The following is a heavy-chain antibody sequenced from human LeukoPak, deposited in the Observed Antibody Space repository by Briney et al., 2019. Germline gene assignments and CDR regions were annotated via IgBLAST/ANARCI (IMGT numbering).Heavy chain of an antibody. J-gene: IGHJ1*01. CDR1: GYTFTSYY. CDR2: INPSGGST. CDR3: ARGVFGELEKLMFQH. D-gene: IGHD3-10*02. V-gene: IGHV1-46*01. Sequence: ASVKVSCKASGYTFTSYYIHWVRQAPGQGLEWMGIINPSGGSTSYPQKFQDRVTMTRDTSTSTVYMELSSLKSDDTAISYCARGVFGELEKLMFQHWGQGTLVTVSS.